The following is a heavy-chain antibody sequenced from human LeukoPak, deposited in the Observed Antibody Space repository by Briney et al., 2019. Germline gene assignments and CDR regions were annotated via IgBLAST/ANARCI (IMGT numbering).Heavy chain of an antibody. CDR2: ISDYNLKI. CDR1: GYPLITYG. Sequence: ASVKVSCKASGYPLITYGINWVRQAPGLGLEWMGWISDYNLKINYAQNLQGRVTLTTDTSTSTVYMELRSLRSDDTAQYYCARVGATYSHYYMDVWGNGTTVTVSS. J-gene: IGHJ6*03. CDR3: ARVGATYSHYYMDV. V-gene: IGHV1-18*01. D-gene: IGHD1-26*01.